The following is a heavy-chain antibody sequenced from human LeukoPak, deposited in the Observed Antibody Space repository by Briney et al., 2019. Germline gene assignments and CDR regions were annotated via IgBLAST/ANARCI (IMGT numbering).Heavy chain of an antibody. J-gene: IGHJ4*02. V-gene: IGHV1-69*13. CDR1: GGTFSSYA. D-gene: IGHD5-18*01. CDR2: IIPIFGTA. CDR3: ARTPGVNSYGYTYFDY. Sequence: ASVKVSCKASGGTFSSYAISWVRQAPGQGLEWMGGIIPIFGTANYAQKFQGRVTITADESTSTAYMELSSLRSEDTAVYYCARTPGVNSYGYTYFDYWGQGTLVTVSS.